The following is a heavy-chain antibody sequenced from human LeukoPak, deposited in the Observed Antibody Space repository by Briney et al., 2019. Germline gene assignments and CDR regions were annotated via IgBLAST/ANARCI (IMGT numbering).Heavy chain of an antibody. Sequence: GGSLRLSCAASGFTFSAYSMNWVRQAPGKGLEWVSSIGSTSAYKYYAESLKGRLTISRDNSKNTLYLQMNSLRAEDTAVHYCAKDRGWDHPNIFDYWGQGTLVTVSS. CDR2: IGSTSAYK. CDR1: GFTFSAYS. CDR3: AKDRGWDHPNIFDY. D-gene: IGHD6-19*01. V-gene: IGHV3-21*01. J-gene: IGHJ4*02.